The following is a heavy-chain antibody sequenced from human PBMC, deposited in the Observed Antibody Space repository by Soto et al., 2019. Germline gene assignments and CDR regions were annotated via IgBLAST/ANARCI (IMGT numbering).Heavy chain of an antibody. CDR2: IYYSGST. CDR1: YGSISTTHVF. V-gene: IGHV4-30-4*08. CDR3: ARDNILGILYGGMDV. J-gene: IGHJ6*02. Sequence: SETLSLTCTVSYGSISTTHVFWAWVRQSPGKGLEWIGYIYYSGSTYYNPSLKSRVTISVDTSKNQFSLKLSSVTAADTAVYYCARDNILGILYGGMDVWGQGTTVTVSS. D-gene: IGHD3-3*01.